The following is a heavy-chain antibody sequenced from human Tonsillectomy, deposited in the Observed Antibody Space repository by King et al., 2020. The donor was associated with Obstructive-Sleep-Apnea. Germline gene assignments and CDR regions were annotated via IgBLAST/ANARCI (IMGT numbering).Heavy chain of an antibody. Sequence: QLQESGPGLVKPSETLSLTCTVSGGSISSYYWSWIRQPAGKGLEWIGRIYTSESTNYNPSLKSRGTMSGDTSKNQFSLKLSSVTAADTAVYYCARDHPSIGELSTHWGQGTLVTVSS. CDR2: IYTSEST. D-gene: IGHD3-10*01. V-gene: IGHV4-4*07. CDR3: ARDHPSIGELSTH. CDR1: GGSISSYY. J-gene: IGHJ4*02.